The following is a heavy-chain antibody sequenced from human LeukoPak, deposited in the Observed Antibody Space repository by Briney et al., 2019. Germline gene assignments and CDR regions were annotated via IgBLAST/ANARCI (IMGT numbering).Heavy chain of an antibody. D-gene: IGHD3-22*01. Sequence: GGSLRLSCAASGFTFSSYAMSWVRQAPGKGLEWVSAISGSGGSTYYADSVKGRFTISRDNSKNTLYLQMNSQRAEDTAVYYCAKGSQARMIVVVIPDYWGQGTLVTVSS. V-gene: IGHV3-23*01. CDR3: AKGSQARMIVVVIPDY. CDR2: ISGSGGST. CDR1: GFTFSSYA. J-gene: IGHJ4*02.